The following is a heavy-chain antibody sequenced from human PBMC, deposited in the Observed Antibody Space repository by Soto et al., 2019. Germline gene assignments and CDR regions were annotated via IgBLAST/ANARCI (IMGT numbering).Heavy chain of an antibody. Sequence: EVQLVESGGGLVQPGGSLRLSCAASGFTFSSYAMHWVRQAPGQGLEYVSAITSNGGNTDYASSVKGRFTISRDNSKNTLYLQMGILRAEDMAVYYWARRIPFGYGMDVWGQGTTVTVSS. D-gene: IGHD2-21*01. CDR2: ITSNGGNT. V-gene: IGHV3-64*01. CDR1: GFTFSSYA. J-gene: IGHJ6*02. CDR3: ARRIPFGYGMDV.